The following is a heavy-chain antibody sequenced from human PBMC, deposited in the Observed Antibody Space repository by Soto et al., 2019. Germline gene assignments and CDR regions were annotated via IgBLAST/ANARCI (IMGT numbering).Heavy chain of an antibody. Sequence: SETLSLTCAVYGGSFSGYYWSWIRQPPGKGLEWIGEINHSGSTNYNPSLKSRVTISVDTSKNQFSLKLSSVTAADTAVYYFARAGGIQLWFYNWFDPWGQGTLVTVSS. J-gene: IGHJ5*02. CDR3: ARAGGIQLWFYNWFDP. D-gene: IGHD5-18*01. CDR2: INHSGST. V-gene: IGHV4-34*01. CDR1: GGSFSGYY.